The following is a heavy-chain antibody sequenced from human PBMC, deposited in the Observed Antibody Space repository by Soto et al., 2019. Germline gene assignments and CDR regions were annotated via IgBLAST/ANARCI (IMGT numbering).Heavy chain of an antibody. CDR2: ISGSGGST. CDR3: AKDPRLNAY. Sequence: PLGSLRLSWAASWFTSRNHAMSWVRQAPGKGLEWVSAISGSGGSTYYADSVKGRFTISRDNSKNTLYLQMNSLRAEDTAVYYCAKDPRLNAYWGQGTLVTVSS. CDR1: WFTSRNHA. D-gene: IGHD3-16*01. J-gene: IGHJ4*02. V-gene: IGHV3-23*01.